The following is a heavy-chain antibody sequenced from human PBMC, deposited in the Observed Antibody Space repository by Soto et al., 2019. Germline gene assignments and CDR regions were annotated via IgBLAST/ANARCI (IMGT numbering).Heavy chain of an antibody. CDR1: GYTFTSYG. D-gene: IGHD1-26*01. CDR3: ARHRGRASWFDP. J-gene: IGHJ5*02. V-gene: IGHV1-18*01. Sequence: ASVKVSCKASGYTFTSYGISWVRQAPGQGLEWMGWINPYNGNTNYAQKLQGRVTMTTDTSTSTAYMELRSLRSDDTAVYYCARHRGRASWFDPWGQGPLVTVSS. CDR2: INPYNGNT.